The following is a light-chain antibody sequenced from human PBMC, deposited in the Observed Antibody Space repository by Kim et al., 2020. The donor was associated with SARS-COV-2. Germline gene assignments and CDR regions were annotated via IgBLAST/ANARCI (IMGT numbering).Light chain of an antibody. V-gene: IGLV3-1*01. CDR1: KLGDKH. CDR2: QDN. Sequence: SYELTQPPSVSVSPGQTASITCSGDKLGDKHACWDQPKPGQSPVLVIYQDNKRPSGIPERFSGSNSGNTATLTISGTQPMDEADYYCQAWDTSTTYVFGT. CDR3: QAWDTSTTYV. J-gene: IGLJ1*01.